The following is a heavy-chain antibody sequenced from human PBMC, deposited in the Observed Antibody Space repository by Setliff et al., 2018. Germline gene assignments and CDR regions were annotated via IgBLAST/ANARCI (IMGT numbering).Heavy chain of an antibody. CDR2: ISDSGGST. CDR1: GFTVSTYA. D-gene: IGHD6-13*01. V-gene: IGHV3-23*01. J-gene: IGHJ6*03. Sequence: ASVKVSCAASGFTVSTYAMSWVRQAPGKGLEWVSAISDSGGSTFYVDSVKGRFTISRDNSKNTLYLQMNSLRVEDTAVYYCAKVPGIATAGQTDSYYYYYYYMDVWGKGTTVTVS. CDR3: AKVPGIATAGQTDSYYYYYYYMDV.